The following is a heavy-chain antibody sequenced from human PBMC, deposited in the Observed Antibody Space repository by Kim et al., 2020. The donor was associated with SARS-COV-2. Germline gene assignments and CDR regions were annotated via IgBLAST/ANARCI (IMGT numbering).Heavy chain of an antibody. V-gene: IGHV4-59*08. CDR1: GGSISSYY. CDR2: IYYSGST. CDR3: ARLRRITIFGVVIITWFDP. Sequence: SETLSLTCTVSGGSISSYYWSWIRKPPGKGLEWIGYIYYSGSTNYNPSLKSRVTISVDTSKNQFSLKLSSVTAADTAVYYCARLRRITIFGVVIITWFDPWGQGTLVTVSS. D-gene: IGHD3-3*01. J-gene: IGHJ5*02.